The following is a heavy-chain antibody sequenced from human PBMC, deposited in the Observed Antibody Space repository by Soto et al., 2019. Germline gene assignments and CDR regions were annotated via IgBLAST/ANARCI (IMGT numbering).Heavy chain of an antibody. V-gene: IGHV4-39*01. CDR1: GVSITSLTYY. D-gene: IGHD3-22*01. J-gene: IGHJ5*02. Sequence: PSETLSLTCSVSGVSITSLTYYWGWIRQSPGKGLEWICNIYYTGSTYYNPSLKSRVTISLDTSKNQFSLKLTSVTAADTALYYCVRPAYYDARGYWRFDPWGHGTLVTVSS. CDR2: IYYTGST. CDR3: VRPAYYDARGYWRFDP.